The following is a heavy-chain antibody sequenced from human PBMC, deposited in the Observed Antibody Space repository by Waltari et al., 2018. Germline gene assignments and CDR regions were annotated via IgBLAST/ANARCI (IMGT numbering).Heavy chain of an antibody. CDR3: ARLAPRTYRSPVPGRHYYYGMDV. D-gene: IGHD3-10*01. CDR1: GFRFSNYW. V-gene: IGHV3-74*03. J-gene: IGHJ6*02. CDR2: ISNDETTL. Sequence: EEQLLESGGGLVQPGDSLRLSCAASGFRFSNYWMNWVRQAPGKGLVWCARISNDETTLTYADSVKGRFTMSRDNAKNTVYLQMKRLRADDTAVYYCARLAPRTYRSPVPGRHYYYGMDVWGQGTTVTVSS.